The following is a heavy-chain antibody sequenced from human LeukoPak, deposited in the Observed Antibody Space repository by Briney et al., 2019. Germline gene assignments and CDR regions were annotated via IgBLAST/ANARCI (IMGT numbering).Heavy chain of an antibody. J-gene: IGHJ4*02. D-gene: IGHD5-24*01. Sequence: SETLSLTCAVYGGSFSGYYWSWIRQPPGKGLEWIGEINHSGSTNYNPSLKSRVTISVDTSKNQFSLKLSSVTAADTAVYYCAGTDGYNYGPFDYWGQGTLVTVSS. CDR2: INHSGST. CDR3: AGTDGYNYGPFDY. V-gene: IGHV4-34*01. CDR1: GGSFSGYY.